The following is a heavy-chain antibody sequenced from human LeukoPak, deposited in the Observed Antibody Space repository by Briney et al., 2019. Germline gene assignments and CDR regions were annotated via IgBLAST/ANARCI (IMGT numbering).Heavy chain of an antibody. J-gene: IGHJ6*02. CDR3: AKDISPRPWFGGRGYYGMDV. D-gene: IGHD3-10*01. Sequence: GGSLRLSCAASGFTFDDYAMHWVRQAPGKGLEWVSGISWNSGSIGYADSVKGRFPISRDNAKNSLYLQMNSLRAEDTALYYCAKDISPRPWFGGRGYYGMDVWGQGTTVTVSS. V-gene: IGHV3-9*01. CDR1: GFTFDDYA. CDR2: ISWNSGSI.